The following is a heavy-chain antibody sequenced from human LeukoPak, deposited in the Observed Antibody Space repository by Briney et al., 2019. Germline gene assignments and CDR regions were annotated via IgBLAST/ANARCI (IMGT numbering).Heavy chain of an antibody. V-gene: IGHV4-39*07. Sequence: SETLSLTCTVSGGSISSSSYYWGWIRQPPGKGLEWIGSIYYSGSTYYNPSLKSRVTISVDTSKNQFSLKLSSVTAADTAVYHCARGYSSSWYYNWFDPWGQGTLVTVSS. CDR2: IYYSGST. J-gene: IGHJ5*02. CDR3: ARGYSSSWYYNWFDP. CDR1: GGSISSSSYY. D-gene: IGHD6-13*01.